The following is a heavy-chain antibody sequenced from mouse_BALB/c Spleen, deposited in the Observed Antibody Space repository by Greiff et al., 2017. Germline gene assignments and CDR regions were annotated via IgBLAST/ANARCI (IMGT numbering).Heavy chain of an antibody. CDR2: INPYNDGT. J-gene: IGHJ1*01. Sequence: EVKLMESGPELVKPGASVKMSCKASGYTFPSYVMHWVKQKPGQGLEWIGYINPYNDGTKYNEKFKGKATLTSDKSSSTAYMELSSLTSEDSAVYYCARGGYDPWYFDVWGAGTTVTVSS. D-gene: IGHD2-10*02. V-gene: IGHV1-14*01. CDR3: ARGGYDPWYFDV. CDR1: GYTFPSYV.